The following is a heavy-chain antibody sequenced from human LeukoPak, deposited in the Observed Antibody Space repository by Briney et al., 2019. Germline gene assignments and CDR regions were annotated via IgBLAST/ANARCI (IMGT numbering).Heavy chain of an antibody. D-gene: IGHD1-1*01. CDR2: ITLHSGDT. CDR1: GHTLTVHY. V-gene: IGHV1-2*02. J-gene: IGHJ1*01. CDR3: AREGQLGLDN. Sequence: ASVKVSCKASGHTLTVHYIHWVRQGPGQGLEWLGWITLHSGDTHYAQKYQGRLTMTSDTSISTGYMELSRLQFDDTAVCYCAREGQLGLDNWGQGTLVTVSS.